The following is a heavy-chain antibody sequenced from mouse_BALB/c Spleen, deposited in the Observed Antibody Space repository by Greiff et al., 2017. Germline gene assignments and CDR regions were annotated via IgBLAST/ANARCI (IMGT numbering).Heavy chain of an antibody. CDR1: GYTFTSYT. V-gene: IGHV1-4*01. CDR2: INPSSGYT. CDR3: APAYYRYGYFDY. Sequence: VQLQQSGAELAKPGASVKMSCKASGYTFTSYTMHWVKQRPGQGLEWIGYINPSSGYTNYNQKFKDKATLTADKSSSTAYMQLSSLTSEDSAVYYCAPAYYRYGYFDYWGQGTTLTVSS. D-gene: IGHD2-14*01. J-gene: IGHJ2*01.